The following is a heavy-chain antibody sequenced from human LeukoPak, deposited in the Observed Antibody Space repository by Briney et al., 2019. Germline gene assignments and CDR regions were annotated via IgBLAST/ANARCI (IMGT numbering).Heavy chain of an antibody. CDR2: ISSSGSTI. CDR3: AELGITMIGGV. J-gene: IGHJ6*04. V-gene: IGHV3-48*03. D-gene: IGHD3-10*02. CDR1: GFTFSSYE. Sequence: GGSLRLSCAASGFTFSSYEMNWVRQAPGKGLEWVSYISSSGSTIYYANSVKGRFTISRDNAKNSPYLQMNSLRAEDTAVYYCAELGITMIGGVWGKGTTVTISS.